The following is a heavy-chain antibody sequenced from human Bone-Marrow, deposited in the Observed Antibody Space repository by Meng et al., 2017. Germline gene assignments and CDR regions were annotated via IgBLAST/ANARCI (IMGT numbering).Heavy chain of an antibody. CDR2: IKQDGSEK. CDR1: GFTFSDYY. Sequence: GGSLRLSCAASGFTFSDYYMSWIRQAPGKGLEWVANIKQDGSEKYYVDSVKGRFTISRDNAKNSLYLQMNSLRAEDTAVYYCARDGVSSSWYMGLCAFDIWGQGTMVTVSS. V-gene: IGHV3-7*01. D-gene: IGHD6-13*01. CDR3: ARDGVSSSWYMGLCAFDI. J-gene: IGHJ3*02.